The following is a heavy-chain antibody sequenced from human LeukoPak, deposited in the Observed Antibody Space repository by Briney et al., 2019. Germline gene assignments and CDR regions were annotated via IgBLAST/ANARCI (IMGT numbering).Heavy chain of an antibody. CDR2: IYYSGST. V-gene: IGHV4-59*01. Sequence: SETLSLTCTVSGVSISTYYWSWIRQPPGKGLEWIGYIYYSGSTNYNPSLKSRVTISVDTSKNQFSLKLSSVTAADTAVYYCARRGVRGYFDYWGQGTLVTVSS. CDR3: ARRGVRGYFDY. D-gene: IGHD2-8*01. J-gene: IGHJ4*02. CDR1: GVSISTYY.